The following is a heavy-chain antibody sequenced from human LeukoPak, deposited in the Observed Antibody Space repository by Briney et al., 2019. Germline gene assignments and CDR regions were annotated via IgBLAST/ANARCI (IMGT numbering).Heavy chain of an antibody. CDR2: ISRDGSRR. D-gene: IGHD3-16*01. Sequence: PGGSLTLFCAASGFTLSSYWMHWAPQAPEGGLVWVSRISRDGSRRDYADSVKGRFTISRDNAQTTLYLQMDSLRAEDTAVYYCARGGGGPTDYWGQGTQVTVSS. V-gene: IGHV3-74*01. J-gene: IGHJ4*02. CDR1: GFTLSSYW. CDR3: ARGGGGPTDY.